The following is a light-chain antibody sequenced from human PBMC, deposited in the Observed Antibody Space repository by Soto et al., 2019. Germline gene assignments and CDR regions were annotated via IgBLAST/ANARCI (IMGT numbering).Light chain of an antibody. CDR2: GAS. CDR1: ETITRY. V-gene: IGKV1-39*01. Sequence: DIQMTQSPSSLSASVGETVIISCRASETITRYLNWYQSKPGKAPRLLISGASSLQSGVPSRFSGSGSGTDFTLTISSLQPDDFATYYCQQSYSTLTWTFGQGTKVDIK. CDR3: QQSYSTLTWT. J-gene: IGKJ1*01.